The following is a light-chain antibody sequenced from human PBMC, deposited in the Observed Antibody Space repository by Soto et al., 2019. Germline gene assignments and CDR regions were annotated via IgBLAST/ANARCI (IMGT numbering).Light chain of an antibody. CDR1: QGISNY. Sequence: DLQMTQSPSSLSASVGDRVTITCRASQGISNYVAWYQQRPGKVPRLLIYGASTLQSGVSSRFSGSASGTEFTLTISSLQAEDVATYYCQKYNSDPRTFGQGTKVEIK. CDR3: QKYNSDPRT. V-gene: IGKV1-27*01. CDR2: GAS. J-gene: IGKJ1*01.